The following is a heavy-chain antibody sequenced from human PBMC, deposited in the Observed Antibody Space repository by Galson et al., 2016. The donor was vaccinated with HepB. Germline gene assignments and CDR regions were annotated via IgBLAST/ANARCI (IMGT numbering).Heavy chain of an antibody. Sequence: SLRLSCAASEFTFSAYAIHWVRQAPGKGLEWVAVISHDGGDKYYSDSVKGRFTISRDNSENTLSLQMNSLRPEDTAVYYCVRCNDFWSGYCRFLYYDGMDVWGQGTTVTVSS. D-gene: IGHD3-3*01. CDR2: ISHDGGDK. CDR1: EFTFSAYA. J-gene: IGHJ6*02. V-gene: IGHV3-30*04. CDR3: VRCNDFWSGYCRFLYYDGMDV.